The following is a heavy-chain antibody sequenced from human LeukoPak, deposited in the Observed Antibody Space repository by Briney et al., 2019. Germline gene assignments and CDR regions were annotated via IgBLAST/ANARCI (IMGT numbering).Heavy chain of an antibody. D-gene: IGHD6-19*01. CDR2: IYYSGST. CDR1: GGSISSSSYY. J-gene: IGHJ5*02. V-gene: IGHV4-39*07. CDR3: ARVEQWLVIGAYWFDP. Sequence: SETLSLTCTVSGGSISSSSYYWGWIRQPPGKGLEWIGSIYYSGSTYYNPSLKSRVTISVDTSKNQFSLKLSSVTAADTAVYYCARVEQWLVIGAYWFDPWGQGTLVTVSS.